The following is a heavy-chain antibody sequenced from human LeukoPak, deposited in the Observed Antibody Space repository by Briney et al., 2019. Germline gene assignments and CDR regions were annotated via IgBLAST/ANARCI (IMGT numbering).Heavy chain of an antibody. J-gene: IGHJ4*02. Sequence: SETLSLTCTVSGGPISSYYWSWIRQPPGKGLEWIGYIHDSGDTSYNPSLKSRVTISVDTFKNHFSLKLSSVTAADTAVYYCARDWDDSSGRLFDYWGQGTLVSVSS. CDR2: IHDSGDT. CDR1: GGPISSYY. D-gene: IGHD3-22*01. CDR3: ARDWDDSSGRLFDY. V-gene: IGHV4-59*01.